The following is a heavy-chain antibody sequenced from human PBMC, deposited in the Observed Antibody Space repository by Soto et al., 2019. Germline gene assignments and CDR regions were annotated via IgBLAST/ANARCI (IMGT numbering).Heavy chain of an antibody. CDR2: IKQDGSEK. J-gene: IGHJ4*02. D-gene: IGHD3-3*01. Sequence: GGSLRLSCAASGFTFSSYWMSWVRQAPGKGLEWVANIKQDGSEKYYVDSVKGRFTISRDDAKNSLYLQMNSLRAEDTAVYYCARGGTYYDFWSGYYTRYFDYWGQGTLVTVSS. V-gene: IGHV3-7*03. CDR1: GFTFSSYW. CDR3: ARGGTYYDFWSGYYTRYFDY.